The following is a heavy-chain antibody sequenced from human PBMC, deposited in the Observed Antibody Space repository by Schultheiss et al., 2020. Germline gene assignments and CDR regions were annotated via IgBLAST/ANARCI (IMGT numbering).Heavy chain of an antibody. CDR2: IYYSGST. D-gene: IGHD1-26*01. Sequence: SETLSLTCTVSGDSISSSSYYWGWIRQPPEKGLEWIGSIYYSGSTYYNPSLKSRLTISVDTSKNQFSLKLSSVTAADTAVYYCARLSGTYGSDCDYWGQGTLVTVSS. CDR3: ARLSGTYGSDCDY. CDR1: GDSISSSSYY. J-gene: IGHJ4*02. V-gene: IGHV4-39*01.